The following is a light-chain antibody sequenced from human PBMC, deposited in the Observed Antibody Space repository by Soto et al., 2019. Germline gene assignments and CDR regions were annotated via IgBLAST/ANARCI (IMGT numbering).Light chain of an antibody. CDR3: QQYYSSLT. V-gene: IGKV1-8*01. CDR1: QGISSY. Sequence: AIRMTQSPSSFSASTGDRVTITCRASQGISSYLAWYQQKPGKAPKLLIYAASTLQSGVPSRFSGSGSGTDFTLTISCLQSEDFATYYCQQYYSSLTFGGGTEVEIK. CDR2: AAS. J-gene: IGKJ4*01.